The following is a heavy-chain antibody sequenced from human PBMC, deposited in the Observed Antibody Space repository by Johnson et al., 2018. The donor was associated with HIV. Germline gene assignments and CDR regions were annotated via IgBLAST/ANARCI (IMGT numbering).Heavy chain of an antibody. CDR1: GFTFDDYG. J-gene: IGHJ3*02. CDR3: ARGRKDIEAADGLDNDAFDM. D-gene: IGHD2-15*01. V-gene: IGHV3-20*04. CDR2: INWNGAST. Sequence: VQLVESGGGVVRPGGSLRLSCAASGFTFDDYGMSWVRQAPGKGLEWVSGINWNGASTGYADSVKGRFTISRDNSKNTLYLQMNSLRAEDTAVYYCARGRKDIEAADGLDNDAFDMWGQGTLVTVSS.